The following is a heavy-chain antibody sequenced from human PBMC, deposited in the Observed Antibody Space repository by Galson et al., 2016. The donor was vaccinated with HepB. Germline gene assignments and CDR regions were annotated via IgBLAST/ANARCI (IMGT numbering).Heavy chain of an antibody. CDR2: ISSYNGNT. CDR3: QVWGNYRYYKMDY. Sequence: SVKVSCKAFDYTFAPYGISWVRQAPGQGLEWMGWISSYNGNTNYTQKFQGRVSMTTDTSTRTAYMELRSLRSDDTAVYYCQVWGNYRYYKMDYWGQGTLVTVSS. D-gene: IGHD3-16*02. CDR1: DYTFAPYG. J-gene: IGHJ4*02. V-gene: IGHV1-18*01.